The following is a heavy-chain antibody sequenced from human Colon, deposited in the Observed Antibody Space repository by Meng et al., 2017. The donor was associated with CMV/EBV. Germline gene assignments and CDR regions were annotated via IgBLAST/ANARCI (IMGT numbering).Heavy chain of an antibody. J-gene: IGHJ6*02. CDR1: GDSMGNYY. Sequence: SEPLSLTCSVSGDSMGNYYWTWIRQTPGKGLEWIGYIHHSGNSNYNPSLKSRVTMSIDTSNNQFSLKLSSVTAADTAVYYCARDRSIMITSGATHGMDVWGQGTTVTVSS. CDR2: IHHSGNS. V-gene: IGHV4-59*01. D-gene: IGHD3-16*01. CDR3: ARDRSIMITSGATHGMDV.